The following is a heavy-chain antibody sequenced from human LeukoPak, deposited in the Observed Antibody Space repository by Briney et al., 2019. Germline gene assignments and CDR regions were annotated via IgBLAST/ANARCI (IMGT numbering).Heavy chain of an antibody. V-gene: IGHV3-21*01. CDR3: ARYALTYLPVCSSTSCYPYYYMDV. Sequence: GGSLRLSCAASGFTFSSYSMNWVRQAPGKGLEWVSSISSSSSYIYYADSVKGQFTISRDNAKNSLYLQMNSLRAEDTAVYYCARYALTYLPVCSSTSCYPYYYMDVWGKGTTVTVSS. CDR2: ISSSSSYI. J-gene: IGHJ6*03. CDR1: GFTFSSYS. D-gene: IGHD2-2*01.